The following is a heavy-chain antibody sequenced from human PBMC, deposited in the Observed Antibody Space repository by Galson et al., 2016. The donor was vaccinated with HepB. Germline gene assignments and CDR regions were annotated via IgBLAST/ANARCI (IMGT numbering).Heavy chain of an antibody. V-gene: IGHV3-23*01. Sequence: SLRLSCAGSGFTFSNYAMNWVRQAPGKGLEWVSSIRGSGGGIDYADSVKGRFTISRDNSKNTLYLQMNSLRAEDTAVYYCAKEGGSRLTMVRGVLDPFDIWGQGTLVTVSS. CDR2: IRGSGGGI. CDR3: AKEGGSRLTMVRGVLDPFDI. CDR1: GFTFSNYA. D-gene: IGHD3-10*01. J-gene: IGHJ3*02.